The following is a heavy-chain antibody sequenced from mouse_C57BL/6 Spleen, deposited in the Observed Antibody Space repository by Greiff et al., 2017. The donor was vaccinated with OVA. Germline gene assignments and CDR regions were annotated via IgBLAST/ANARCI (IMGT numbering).Heavy chain of an antibody. CDR2: LNYDGSST. CDR1: GFTFSDYY. CDR3: ARAGDYGSPFAY. Sequence: EVMLVESEGGLVQPGSAMKLSCTASGFTFSDYYMAWVRQVPEKGLEWVANLNYDGSSTYYLDSLKSRFIISRENAKNILYLQMSSLKSEDTATYYCARAGDYGSPFAYWGQGTLVTVSA. V-gene: IGHV5-16*01. D-gene: IGHD1-1*01. J-gene: IGHJ3*01.